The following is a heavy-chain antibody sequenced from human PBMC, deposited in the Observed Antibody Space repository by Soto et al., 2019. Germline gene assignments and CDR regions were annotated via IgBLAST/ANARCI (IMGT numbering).Heavy chain of an antibody. Sequence: ASVKVSCKASGYTFTSYDINWVRQATGQGLEWMGWMNPNSGNTGYAQKFQGRVTMTRNTSISTAYMELSSLRSEDTAVYYCARRGLRYSYYYYGMDVWGPGTTVTVYS. CDR1: GYTFTSYD. CDR2: MNPNSGNT. J-gene: IGHJ6*02. D-gene: IGHD2-15*01. V-gene: IGHV1-8*01. CDR3: ARRGLRYSYYYYGMDV.